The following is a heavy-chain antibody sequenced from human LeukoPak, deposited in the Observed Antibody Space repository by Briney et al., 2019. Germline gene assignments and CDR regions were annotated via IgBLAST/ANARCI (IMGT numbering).Heavy chain of an antibody. J-gene: IGHJ4*02. V-gene: IGHV4-34*01. D-gene: IGHD3-9*01. Sequence: PSETLSLTCAVYGGSFSGYYWSWIRQPPGKGLEWIGEINHSGSPNYNPSLKSRVTISVDTSKNQFSLKLSSVTAADTAVYYCARGLGDILTGLSHGGYYFDYWGQGTLVTVSS. CDR1: GGSFSGYY. CDR2: INHSGSP. CDR3: ARGLGDILTGLSHGGYYFDY.